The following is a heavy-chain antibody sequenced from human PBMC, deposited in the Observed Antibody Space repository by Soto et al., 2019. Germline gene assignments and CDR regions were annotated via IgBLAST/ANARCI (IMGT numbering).Heavy chain of an antibody. CDR2: ISGSGGST. D-gene: IGHD6-19*01. CDR1: GFTFSSYA. CDR3: AKDRGSGWYGWDAFDI. Sequence: GGSLRLSCAASGFTFSSYAMSWVRQAPGKGLEWVSAISGSGGSTYYADSVKGRFTISRDNSKNTLYLQMNSLRAEDTALYYCAKDRGSGWYGWDAFDIWGQGTMVTVSS. V-gene: IGHV3-23*01. J-gene: IGHJ3*02.